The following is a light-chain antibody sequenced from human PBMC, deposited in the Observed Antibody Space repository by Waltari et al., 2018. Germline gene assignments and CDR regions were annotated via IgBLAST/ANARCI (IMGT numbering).Light chain of an antibody. V-gene: IGKV3-15*01. CDR1: QSVSSN. CDR3: QQYNNWLLFT. CDR2: GAS. J-gene: IGKJ3*01. Sequence: EIVMTQSPATLSVSPGERATLPCRASQSVSSNLAWYQQKPGQAPRLLIYGASTRATGIPARFSGSGSGTEFTLTISSMQSEDFAVYYCQQYNNWLLFTFGPGTKVGIK.